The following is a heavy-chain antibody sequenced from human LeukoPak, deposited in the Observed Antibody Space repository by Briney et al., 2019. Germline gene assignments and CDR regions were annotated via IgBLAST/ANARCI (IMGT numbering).Heavy chain of an antibody. CDR3: ARDQYYDSRAIDY. Sequence: SETLSLTCTVSGGSISSSSYYWGWIRQPPGKGLEWIGSIYYSGSTYYNPSLKSRVTISVDTSKNQFSLKLSSVTAADTAVYYCARDQYYDSRAIDYWGQGTLVTVSS. D-gene: IGHD3-22*01. J-gene: IGHJ4*02. CDR1: GGSISSSSYY. CDR2: IYYSGST. V-gene: IGHV4-39*07.